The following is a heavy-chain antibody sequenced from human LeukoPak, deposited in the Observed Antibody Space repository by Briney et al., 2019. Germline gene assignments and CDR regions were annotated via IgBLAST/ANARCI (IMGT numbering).Heavy chain of an antibody. CDR3: ARGITIFGVVDYYFDY. CDR1: GGSISSGGYY. D-gene: IGHD3-3*01. V-gene: IGHV4-30-2*01. CDR2: IYHSGST. Sequence: SETLSLTCTVSGGSISSGGYYWSWIRQPPGKGLEWIGYIYHSGSTYYNPSLKSRVTISVDRSKSQFSLKLSSVIAADTAVYYCARGITIFGVVDYYFDYWGQGTLVTVSS. J-gene: IGHJ4*02.